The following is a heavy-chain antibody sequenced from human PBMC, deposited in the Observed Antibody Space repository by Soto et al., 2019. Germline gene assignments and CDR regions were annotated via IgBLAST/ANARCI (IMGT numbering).Heavy chain of an antibody. CDR1: GGSISSYD. CDR3: ARSVGATTEPFDY. Sequence: SETLSLTGTVSGGSISSYDCSWIRQPAGKGLEWIGRIYTSGSTNYNPSLKSRVTMSVDTSKNQFSLKLSSVTAADTAVYYCARSVGATTEPFDYWGQGTLVTVCS. V-gene: IGHV4-4*07. CDR2: IYTSGST. J-gene: IGHJ4*02. D-gene: IGHD1-26*01.